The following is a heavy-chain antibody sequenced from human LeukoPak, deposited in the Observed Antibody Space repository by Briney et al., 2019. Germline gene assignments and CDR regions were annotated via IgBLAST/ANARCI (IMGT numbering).Heavy chain of an antibody. CDR1: GVSISSYY. J-gene: IGHJ5*02. D-gene: IGHD2-2*01. CDR3: ARTRVVPAAGNWFDP. V-gene: IGHV4-4*07. CDR2: IYTSGST. Sequence: SETLSLTCTVSGVSISSYYWSWIRQPAGKGLEWIGRIYTSGSTNYNPSLKSRVTMSVDTSKNQFSLKLSSVTAADTAVYYCARTRVVPAAGNWFDPWGQGTLVTVSS.